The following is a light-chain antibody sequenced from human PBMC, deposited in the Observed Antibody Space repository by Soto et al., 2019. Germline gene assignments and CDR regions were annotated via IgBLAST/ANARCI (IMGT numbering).Light chain of an antibody. CDR1: RSNIGAGYH. V-gene: IGLV1-40*01. J-gene: IGLJ3*02. CDR3: QSYDSSLSGSV. CDR2: GDT. Sequence: QSVLTQPPSVSGAPGQRVTISCTGSRSNIGAGYHVHWYQQVPGTAPKLLIYGDTNRPSGVPDRFSGSKSDTSASLAITGLQAEDEADYYCQSYDSSLSGSVFGGGTKLTVL.